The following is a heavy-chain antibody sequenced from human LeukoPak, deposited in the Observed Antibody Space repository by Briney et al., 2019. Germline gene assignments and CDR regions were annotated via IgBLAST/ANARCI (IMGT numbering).Heavy chain of an antibody. D-gene: IGHD5-18*01. CDR1: GFTFSAYW. CDR3: ARLPLTARRHFDF. CDR2: IKEDGSER. Sequence: GGSLRLSCAASGFTFSAYWMSWVRQTPGKGLEWVANIKEDGSERYYVDYVKGRFIISRDNAKNSLYVQMNSLRAEDTAVYYCARLPLTARRHFDFWGQGTQVTVSS. J-gene: IGHJ4*02. V-gene: IGHV3-7*05.